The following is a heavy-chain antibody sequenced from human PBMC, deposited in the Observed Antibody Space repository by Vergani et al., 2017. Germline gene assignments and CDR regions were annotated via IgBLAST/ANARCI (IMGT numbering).Heavy chain of an antibody. D-gene: IGHD3-22*01. CDR1: GYTFSNYY. CDR2: INPSGGHT. J-gene: IGHJ6*02. Sequence: QVQVVQSGAEVKKSGASVKVSCKTSGYTFSNYYMHWVRQAPGQGLEWMGIINPSGGHTNYAQKFQGRVTMTTDTSTSTAYMELRSLRSDDTAVYYCARVLLNNYYDSSGSMDVWGQGTTVTVSS. CDR3: ARVLLNNYYDSSGSMDV. V-gene: IGHV1-46*01.